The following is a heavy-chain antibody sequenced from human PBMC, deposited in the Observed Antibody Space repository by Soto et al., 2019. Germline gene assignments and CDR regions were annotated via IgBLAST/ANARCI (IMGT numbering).Heavy chain of an antibody. D-gene: IGHD1-1*01. CDR3: ARGPLRWNDDYYYYYMDV. CDR1: GYTFTSYD. Sequence: ASVKVSCKASGYTFTSYDINWVRQATGQGLEWMGWMNPNSGNTGYAQKFQGRVTMTRNTSISTAYMELSSLRSEDTAVYYCARGPLRWNDDYYYYYMDVWGKGTTVTVSS. J-gene: IGHJ6*03. V-gene: IGHV1-8*01. CDR2: MNPNSGNT.